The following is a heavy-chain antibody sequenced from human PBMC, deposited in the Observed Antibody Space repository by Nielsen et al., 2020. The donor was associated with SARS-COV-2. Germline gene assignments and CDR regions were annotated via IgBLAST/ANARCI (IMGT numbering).Heavy chain of an antibody. CDR3: ARDLGSRIAAAGTINWYFDL. V-gene: IGHV1-69*01. D-gene: IGHD6-13*01. J-gene: IGHJ2*01. Sequence: WVRQAPGQGLEWMGGIIPIFGTANYAQKFQGRVTITADESTSIAYMELSSLRSEDTAVYYCARDLGSRIAAAGTINWYFDLWGRGTLVTVSS. CDR2: IIPIFGTA.